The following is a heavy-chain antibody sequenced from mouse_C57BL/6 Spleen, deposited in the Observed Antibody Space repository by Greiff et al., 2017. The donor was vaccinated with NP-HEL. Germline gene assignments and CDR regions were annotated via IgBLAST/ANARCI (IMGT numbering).Heavy chain of an antibody. CDR3: ARYDGYLTFDY. CDR2: IYPSDSET. J-gene: IGHJ2*01. Sequence: QVQLQQPGAELVRPGSSVKLSCKASGYTFTSYWMDWVKQRPGQGLEWIGNIYPSDSETHYNQKFKDKATLTVDKSSSTAYMQLSSLTSEDSAVYYCARYDGYLTFDYWGQGTTLTVSS. CDR1: GYTFTSYW. D-gene: IGHD2-3*01. V-gene: IGHV1-61*01.